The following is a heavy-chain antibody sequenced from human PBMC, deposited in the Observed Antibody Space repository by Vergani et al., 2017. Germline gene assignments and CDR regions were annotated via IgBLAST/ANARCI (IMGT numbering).Heavy chain of an antibody. CDR3: ARASIIGGGNSLDAFDI. CDR2: IYYSWSP. CDR1: GGPITGGDHD. V-gene: IGHV4-30-4*01. Sequence: QVQLQESGPGLVKPSQTLSLTCTVPGGPITGGDHDWSWLRHPPGQGLEWIGYIYYSWSPYYNPSLKSRVTISVDTSKNQFSLKLSSVTAADTAVYYCARASIIGGGNSLDAFDIWGQGTMVTVSS. J-gene: IGHJ3*02. D-gene: IGHD4-23*01.